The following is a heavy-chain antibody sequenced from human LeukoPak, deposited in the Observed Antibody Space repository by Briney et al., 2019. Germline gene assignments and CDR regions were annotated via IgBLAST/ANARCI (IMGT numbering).Heavy chain of an antibody. CDR3: ARGGLTGHFDY. V-gene: IGHV1-46*01. J-gene: IGHJ4*02. CDR2: INPSGGST. Sequence: ASVKVSCKSSGYTFTSYYMHWVRQAPGQGLEWMGIINPSGGSTSYAQKFQGRVTMTRDTSTSTVYMELSSLRSEDTGVYYCARGGLTGHFDYWGQGTLVTVSS. CDR1: GYTFTSYY. D-gene: IGHD3/OR15-3a*01.